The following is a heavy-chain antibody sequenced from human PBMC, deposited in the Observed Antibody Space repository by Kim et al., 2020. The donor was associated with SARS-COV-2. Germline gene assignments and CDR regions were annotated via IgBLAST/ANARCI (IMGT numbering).Heavy chain of an antibody. J-gene: IGHJ2*01. V-gene: IGHV3-11*01. CDR3: ARDWDSSGWPHGYFDL. CDR2: ISSSGSTI. Sequence: GGSLRLSCAASGFTFSDYYMSWIRQAPGKGLEWVSYISSSGSTIYYADSVKGRFTISRDNAKNSLYLQMNSLRAEDTAVYYCARDWDSSGWPHGYFDLWGRGTLVTVSS. CDR1: GFTFSDYY. D-gene: IGHD6-19*01.